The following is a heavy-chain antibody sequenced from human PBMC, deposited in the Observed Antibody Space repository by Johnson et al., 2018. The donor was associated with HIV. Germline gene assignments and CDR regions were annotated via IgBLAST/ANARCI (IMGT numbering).Heavy chain of an antibody. CDR3: AKDPRSSSWYWDAFDI. V-gene: IGHV3-23*04. D-gene: IGHD6-13*01. J-gene: IGHJ3*02. Sequence: EVQLVESGGRVVRRGGSLRLSCAASGFTFDDYAMSWVRQAPGKGLEWVSAISGSGGSTYYADSVKGRFTISRDNSKNTLYLQMNSLRAEDTAVYYCAKDPRSSSWYWDAFDIWGQWTMVTVSS. CDR2: ISGSGGST. CDR1: GFTFDDYA.